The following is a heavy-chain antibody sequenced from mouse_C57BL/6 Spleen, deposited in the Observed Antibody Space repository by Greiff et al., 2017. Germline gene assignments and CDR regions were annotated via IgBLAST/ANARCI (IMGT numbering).Heavy chain of an antibody. CDR2: IYPGDGDT. CDR1: GYAFSSSW. CDR3: ASTGDGYDAFAY. V-gene: IGHV1-82*01. D-gene: IGHD2-2*01. J-gene: IGHJ3*01. Sequence: VQLQQSGPELVKPGASVKISCKASGYAFSSSWMNWVKQRPGKGLEWIGRIYPGDGDTNYNGKFKGKATLTADKSSSTAYMQLSSLTSEDSAVYFCASTGDGYDAFAYWGQGTLVTVSA.